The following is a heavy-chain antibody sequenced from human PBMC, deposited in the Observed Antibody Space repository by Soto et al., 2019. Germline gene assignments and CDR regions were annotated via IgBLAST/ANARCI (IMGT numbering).Heavy chain of an antibody. CDR1: GDSVSSNSAA. D-gene: IGHD3-10*02. Sequence: SQTLSLTCAISGDSVSSNSAAWNWIRQSPSRGLEWLGKTKYRSRWYHDYAVSVKSRIIISSDTSKNQFSLQLNSVTPEDTAVYYCTRCSSYAMDVWGQGITVTVSS. V-gene: IGHV6-1*01. CDR3: TRCSSYAMDV. J-gene: IGHJ6*02. CDR2: TKYRSRWYH.